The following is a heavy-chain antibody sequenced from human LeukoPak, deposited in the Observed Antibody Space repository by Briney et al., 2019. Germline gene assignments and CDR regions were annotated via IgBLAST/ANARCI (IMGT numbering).Heavy chain of an antibody. CDR3: SRVSPNTVTTLQYFDY. Sequence: GGTLTLSCAASGFTISNARMSWIRKAPGAGMERVANIKQDGSEKYNVDPVMSRFTISRVNAKNSQYLQMNSPRAEATAAYYYSRVSPNTVTTLQYFDYWGWGTLVTVSS. V-gene: IGHV3-7*01. CDR1: GFTISNAR. D-gene: IGHD4-17*01. J-gene: IGHJ4*02. CDR2: IKQDGSEK.